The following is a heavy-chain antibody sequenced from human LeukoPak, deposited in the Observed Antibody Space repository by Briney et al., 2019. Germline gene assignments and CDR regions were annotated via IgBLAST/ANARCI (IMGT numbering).Heavy chain of an antibody. CDR2: INHSGST. CDR1: GGSFSGYY. V-gene: IGHV4-34*09. CDR3: ARADMATVFDF. J-gene: IGHJ4*02. Sequence: SETLSLTCAVYGGSFSGYYWSWIRQPPGKGLEWIGEINHSGSTNYNPSLKSRLTISVDTSKNQFSLKLGSVTAADTAFYYCARADMATVFDFWGQGTLVTVSS. D-gene: IGHD5-24*01.